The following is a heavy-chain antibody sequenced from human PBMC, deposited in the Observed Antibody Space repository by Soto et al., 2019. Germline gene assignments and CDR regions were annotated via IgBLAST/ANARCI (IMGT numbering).Heavy chain of an antibody. D-gene: IGHD6-13*01. J-gene: IGHJ6*02. CDR2: MNPNSGNT. V-gene: IGHV1-8*01. Sequence: GASVKVSCKASGYTFTSYDINWVRQATGQGLEWMGWMNPNSGNTGYAQKFRGRLTLTRDKSMRAVYMKLSNLRPDDSAVYYCAREWSAAGHFYGMDVWGQGTTVTVSS. CDR1: GYTFTSYD. CDR3: AREWSAAGHFYGMDV.